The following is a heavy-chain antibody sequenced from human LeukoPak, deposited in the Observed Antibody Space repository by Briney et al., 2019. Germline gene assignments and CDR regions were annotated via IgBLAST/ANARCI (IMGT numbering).Heavy chain of an antibody. Sequence: GRSLRLSCAASGFTVTTSYMSWFRQAPGKGLEWVSIIYSGGATYYAASVKGRFAISRDNSKNTLYLQMNGLRPEDTAMYYCARQAAAATPFHYWGQGSLVTVSS. CDR2: IYSGGAT. CDR3: ARQAAAATPFHY. D-gene: IGHD6-13*01. CDR1: GFTVTTSY. V-gene: IGHV3-66*02. J-gene: IGHJ4*02.